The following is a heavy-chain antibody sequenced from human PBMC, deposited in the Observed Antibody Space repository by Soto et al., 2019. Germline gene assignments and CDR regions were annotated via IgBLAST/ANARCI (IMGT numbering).Heavy chain of an antibody. D-gene: IGHD3-3*01. V-gene: IGHV3-15*01. Sequence: EVQLVESGGGLVKPGGSLRLSCAASGFTFSNAWMSWVRQAPGKGLEWVGRIKSKTDGGTTDYAAPVKGRFTISRDDSKNTLYLQMNSLKTEDTAVYYCTTKIPWKITIFGVVNVGRNDYWGQGTLVTVSS. CDR1: GFTFSNAW. CDR2: IKSKTDGGTT. J-gene: IGHJ4*02. CDR3: TTKIPWKITIFGVVNVGRNDY.